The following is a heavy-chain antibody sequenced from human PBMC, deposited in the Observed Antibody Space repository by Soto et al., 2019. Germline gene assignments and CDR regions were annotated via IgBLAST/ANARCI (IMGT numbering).Heavy chain of an antibody. Sequence: SETLSLTCTVSGYSIRNGYYWGWIRQPPGKGLEWIGTICHSGSTYYNPSLKSRATISVDASENHFSLKLSSVTAADTAVYYCARVGPYCGGDCYSPPPWGQGTLVTVSS. CDR1: GYSIRNGYY. J-gene: IGHJ5*02. CDR3: ARVGPYCGGDCYSPPP. CDR2: ICHSGST. V-gene: IGHV4-38-2*02. D-gene: IGHD2-21*02.